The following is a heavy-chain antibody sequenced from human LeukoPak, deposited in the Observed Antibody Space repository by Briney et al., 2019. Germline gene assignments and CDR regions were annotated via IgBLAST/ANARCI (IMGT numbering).Heavy chain of an antibody. Sequence: GRSLRLSCAASGFTFSSYGMHWVRQAPGKGLEWVAVISYDGSNKYYADSVKGRFTISRDNSKNTLYLQMNSLRAEDTAVYFCARDPSGVDMATHDAFDIWGQGTMVTVSS. CDR2: ISYDGSNK. J-gene: IGHJ3*02. D-gene: IGHD5-24*01. CDR1: GFTFSSYG. V-gene: IGHV3-30*03. CDR3: ARDPSGVDMATHDAFDI.